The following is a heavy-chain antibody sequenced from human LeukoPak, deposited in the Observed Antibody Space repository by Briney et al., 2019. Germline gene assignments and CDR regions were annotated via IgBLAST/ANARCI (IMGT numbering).Heavy chain of an antibody. V-gene: IGHV4-38-2*02. CDR2: IYHSGST. Sequence: SETLSLTCTVSGYSNSSGYYWGWIRQPPGKGLEWIGSIYHSGSTYYNPSLKSRVTISVDTSKNQFSLKLSSVTAADTAVYYCVLGYYDSSGYNDYWGQGTLVTVSS. D-gene: IGHD3-22*01. CDR3: VLGYYDSSGYNDY. J-gene: IGHJ4*02. CDR1: GYSNSSGYY.